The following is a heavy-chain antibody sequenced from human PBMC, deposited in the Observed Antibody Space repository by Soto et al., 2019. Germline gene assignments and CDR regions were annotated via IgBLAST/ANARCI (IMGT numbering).Heavy chain of an antibody. CDR2: IYYSGST. CDR1: GGSISSYY. D-gene: IGHD3-10*01. J-gene: IGHJ5*02. Sequence: SETLSLTCTVSGGSISSYYWSWIRQPPGKGLEWIGYIYYSGSTNYNTSLKSRVTISEDTSKNQLSLKQSSVTAADTAVYYCARITYYYGSGHQWTDNWFDPWGQGTLVTVSS. V-gene: IGHV4-59*01. CDR3: ARITYYYGSGHQWTDNWFDP.